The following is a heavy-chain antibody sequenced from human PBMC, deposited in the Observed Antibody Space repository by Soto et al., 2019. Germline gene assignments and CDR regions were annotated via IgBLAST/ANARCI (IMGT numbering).Heavy chain of an antibody. CDR2: MNPNSGNT. Sequence: QVQLVQSGAEVKKPGASVKVSCKASGYTFTSYDINWVRQATGQGLEWMGWMNPNSGNTGYAQKFQGRGTMTRNTSIRTAYMELRSLRSEDTAVYYCARWGVGPRFYYYGMDVWDQGTTVTVSS. J-gene: IGHJ6*02. V-gene: IGHV1-8*01. CDR3: ARWGVGPRFYYYGMDV. D-gene: IGHD3-16*01. CDR1: GYTFTSYD.